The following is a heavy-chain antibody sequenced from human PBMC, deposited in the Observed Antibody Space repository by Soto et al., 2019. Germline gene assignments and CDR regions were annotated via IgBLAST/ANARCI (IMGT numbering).Heavy chain of an antibody. V-gene: IGHV2-5*02. Sequence: QITLKESGPTLVKPTQTLTLTCTFSGFSLSTYEVSVGWIRQPPGKALEWLALIYWDGDQRYSPSLKSRLTIPKDTSKNQVVLTMTNMDPVDTATYYCVPIARKTDPATWGQGTLVTVSS. CDR3: VPIARKTDPAT. CDR2: IYWDGDQ. D-gene: IGHD2-15*01. J-gene: IGHJ4*02. CDR1: GFSLSTYEVS.